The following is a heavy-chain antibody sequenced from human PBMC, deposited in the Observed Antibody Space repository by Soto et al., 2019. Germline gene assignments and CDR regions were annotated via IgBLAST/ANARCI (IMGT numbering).Heavy chain of an antibody. CDR3: AKDAVPGDGVWLMDH. J-gene: IGHJ4*02. CDR2: LYGNSGGI. D-gene: IGHD4-17*01. Sequence: EVQLLESGGGLVQPGGSLRLSCAASGFTFASYAMTWVRQAPGKGLESVAGLYGNSGGIQYSDYVKGRFTISRDNSKNIVYLQMNSLRVEDTAVYFCAKDAVPGDGVWLMDHWGQGTLVTVSS. CDR1: GFTFASYA. V-gene: IGHV3-23*01.